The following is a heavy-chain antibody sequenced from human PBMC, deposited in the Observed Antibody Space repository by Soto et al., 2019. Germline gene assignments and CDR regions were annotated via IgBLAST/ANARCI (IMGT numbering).Heavy chain of an antibody. CDR3: ARGGLEPFDY. V-gene: IGHV3-74*01. Sequence: PAGSLRLSCATSGFTFSSDWMHSVRQAPGKGLVWVSRINKDGSYKNYADFVEGRFNISRDDAKSELYLQMDRLRAEDTAVYYCARGGLEPFDYLGQGALVTVS. CDR1: GFTFSSDW. J-gene: IGHJ4*02. D-gene: IGHD1-1*01. CDR2: INKDGSYK.